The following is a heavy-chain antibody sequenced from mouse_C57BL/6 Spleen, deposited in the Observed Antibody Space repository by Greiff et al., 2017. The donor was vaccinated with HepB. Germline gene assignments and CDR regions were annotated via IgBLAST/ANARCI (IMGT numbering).Heavy chain of an antibody. J-gene: IGHJ2*01. V-gene: IGHV14-4*01. CDR1: GFNIKDDY. CDR2: IDPENGDT. D-gene: IGHD3-2*02. CDR3: TLRQLMLYYFDY. Sequence: EVQLQQSGAELVRPGASVKLSCTASGFNIKDDYMHWVKQRPEQGLEWIGWIDPENGDTEYASKFQGKATITADTSSNTAYLQLSSLTSEDTAVYYCTLRQLMLYYFDYWGQGTTLTVSS.